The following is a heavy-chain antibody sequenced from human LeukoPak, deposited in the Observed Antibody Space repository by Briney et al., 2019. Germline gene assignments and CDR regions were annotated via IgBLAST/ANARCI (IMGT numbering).Heavy chain of an antibody. CDR2: IRSSSNTI. V-gene: IGHV3-48*02. J-gene: IGHJ4*02. CDR1: GFAFSSYS. Sequence: GGSLRLSCAASGFAFSSYSMNWVRQAPGRGLEWVAYIRSSSNTIYYADSVKGRFTISRDNAKNSLYLQMNSLRDEDTAVYYCARDPEALDYWGQGTLVTVSS. CDR3: ARDPEALDY.